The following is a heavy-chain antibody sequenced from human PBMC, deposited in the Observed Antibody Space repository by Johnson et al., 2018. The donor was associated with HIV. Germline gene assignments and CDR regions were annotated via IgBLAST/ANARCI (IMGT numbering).Heavy chain of an antibody. J-gene: IGHJ3*02. CDR1: GFTFSRYW. Sequence: QVQLVESGGGLVQPGGSLRLSCAASGFTFSRYWMHWVRQAPGKGLEWAAVISFDGSNKYFADSVKGRFTISRDNSKNTLYLQINSLRAEDTAVYYCAKDRGTTRAFDIWGQGTMVTVSS. CDR2: ISFDGSNK. CDR3: AKDRGTTRAFDI. D-gene: IGHD2/OR15-2a*01. V-gene: IGHV3-30*18.